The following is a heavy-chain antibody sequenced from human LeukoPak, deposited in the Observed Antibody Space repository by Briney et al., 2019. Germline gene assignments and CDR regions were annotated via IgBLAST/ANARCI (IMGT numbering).Heavy chain of an antibody. V-gene: IGHV4-30-4*01. CDR3: ARARIFAGGLNWFDP. D-gene: IGHD3-9*01. Sequence: SQTLSLTCTVSGGSISSGDYYWRWIRQPPGKGLEWIGYIYYSGSTYYNPSLKSRVTISVDTSKNQFSLKLSSVTAADTAVYYCARARIFAGGLNWFDPWGQGTLVTVSS. J-gene: IGHJ5*02. CDR1: GGSISSGDYY. CDR2: IYYSGST.